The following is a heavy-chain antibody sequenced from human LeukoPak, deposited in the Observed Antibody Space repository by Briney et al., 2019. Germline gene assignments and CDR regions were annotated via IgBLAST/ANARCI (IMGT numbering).Heavy chain of an antibody. CDR2: ISYDGSNK. Sequence: SGGSLRLSCAASGFTFSSYAMHCVRQAPGKGLEWVAVISYDGSNKYYADSVKGRFTISRDNSKNTLYLQMNSLRAEDTAVYYCAKDLSPLRLGELSFAYYYDSSGYPGGQGTLVTVSS. CDR3: AKDLSPLRLGELSFAYYYDSSGYP. CDR1: GFTFSSYA. V-gene: IGHV3-30*04. J-gene: IGHJ1*01. D-gene: IGHD3-22*01.